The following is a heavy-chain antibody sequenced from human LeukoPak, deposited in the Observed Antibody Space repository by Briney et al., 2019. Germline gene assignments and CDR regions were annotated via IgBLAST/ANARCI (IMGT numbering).Heavy chain of an antibody. Sequence: GASVKVSCKTSGYSFTAFYIHWVRQAPGQGLEWMGWIHPRRGDTNYAQKFQGRVTMTRDTSISTAYLDLSSLRSDGTAVYYCARDGDYRTGSYYRGCIDSWGQGTPVTVSP. D-gene: IGHD3-10*01. J-gene: IGHJ4*02. V-gene: IGHV1-2*02. CDR1: GYSFTAFY. CDR2: IHPRRGDT. CDR3: ARDGDYRTGSYYRGCIDS.